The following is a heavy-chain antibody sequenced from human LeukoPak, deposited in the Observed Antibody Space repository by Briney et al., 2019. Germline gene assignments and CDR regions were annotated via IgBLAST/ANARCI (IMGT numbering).Heavy chain of an antibody. D-gene: IGHD6-13*01. Sequence: GGSLRLSCAASGFTFSSYAMHWVRQAPGKGLEWVAVISYDGSNKYYADSVKGRFTISRDNSKNTLYLQMNSLRAEDTAVYYCARDLAAAGLRAGFAFDIWGQGTMVTVSS. V-gene: IGHV3-30-3*01. CDR3: ARDLAAAGLRAGFAFDI. J-gene: IGHJ3*02. CDR2: ISYDGSNK. CDR1: GFTFSSYA.